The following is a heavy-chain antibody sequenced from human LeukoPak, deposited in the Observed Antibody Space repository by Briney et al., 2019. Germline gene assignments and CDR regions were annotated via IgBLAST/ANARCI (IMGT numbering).Heavy chain of an antibody. D-gene: IGHD2-21*01. CDR2: ISYDGSNK. Sequence: PGGSLRLSCAASGFTFSSYGMHWVRQAPGKGLEWVAVISYDGSNKYYADSVKGRFTISRDNSKNTLYLQMNSLRAEDTAVYYWAKVMAVVINRPGLDYWGQGTLVTVSS. CDR3: AKVMAVVINRPGLDY. V-gene: IGHV3-30*18. CDR1: GFTFSSYG. J-gene: IGHJ4*02.